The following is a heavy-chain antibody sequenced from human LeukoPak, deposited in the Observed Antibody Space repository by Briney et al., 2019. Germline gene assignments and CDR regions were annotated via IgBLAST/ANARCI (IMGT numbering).Heavy chain of an antibody. V-gene: IGHV4-59*12. CDR3: ARDKGQYGSGTPGFTWFDP. J-gene: IGHJ5*02. CDR1: GGSISSYY. Sequence: NSSETLSLTCTVSGGSISSYYWSWIRQPPGKGLEWIGYIYYSGSTNYNPSLKSRVTISVDTSKNQFSLKLSSVTAADTAVYYCARDKGQYGSGTPGFTWFDPWGQGTLVTVSS. D-gene: IGHD3-10*01. CDR2: IYYSGST.